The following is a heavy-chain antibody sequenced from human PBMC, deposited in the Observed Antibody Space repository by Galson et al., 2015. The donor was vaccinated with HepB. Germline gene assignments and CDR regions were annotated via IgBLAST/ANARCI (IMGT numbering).Heavy chain of an antibody. CDR3: ARNLDALRHFDWNYYFYGMDV. CDR2: ISYDGSKK. D-gene: IGHD3-9*01. V-gene: IGHV3-30*03. Sequence: SLRLSCAASGFTFNNYGIHWVRQAPGKGLEWVAVISYDGSKKYFADPVKGRFTISRDNSKSTVFLQMNSLGVEDTAVYHCARNLDALRHFDWNYYFYGMDVWGQGTTVTVSS. CDR1: GFTFNNYG. J-gene: IGHJ6*02.